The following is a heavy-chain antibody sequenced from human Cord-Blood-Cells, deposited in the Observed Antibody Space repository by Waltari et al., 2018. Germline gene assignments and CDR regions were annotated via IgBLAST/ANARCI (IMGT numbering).Heavy chain of an antibody. J-gene: IGHJ1*01. CDR1: GGSFSRYS. Sequence: QVQLQQWGAGLLKPSETLSLTCAVYGGSFSRYSWSGIRQPPGTGLEWIGEINHSRRTNYNPSVKSRVTISVDTSKNQFSLTLSSVAAADTAVYYCARGGDIVVVPAAIAYFQHWGQGTLVTVSS. CDR2: INHSRRT. V-gene: IGHV4-34*01. CDR3: ARGGDIVVVPAAIAYFQH. D-gene: IGHD2-2*02.